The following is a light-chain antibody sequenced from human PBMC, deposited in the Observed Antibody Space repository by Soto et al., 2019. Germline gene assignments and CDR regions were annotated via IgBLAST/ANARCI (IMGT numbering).Light chain of an antibody. J-gene: IGLJ1*01. CDR2: GNS. CDR1: SSHIGAGYD. V-gene: IGLV1-40*01. CDR3: QSYDSSLSGGV. Sequence: QTVLKPPPSGFGAPGARGTISSTGSSSHIGAGYDVHWYQQLPGTAPKLLIYGNSNRPSGVPDRFSGSKSGTSASLAITGLQAEDEADYYCQSYDSSLSGGVFGTGTKVTVL.